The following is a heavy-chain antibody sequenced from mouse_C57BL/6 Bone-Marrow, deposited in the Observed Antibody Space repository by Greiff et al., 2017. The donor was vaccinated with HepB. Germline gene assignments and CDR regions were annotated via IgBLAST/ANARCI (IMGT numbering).Heavy chain of an antibody. J-gene: IGHJ4*01. CDR1: GFTFRDYG. Sequence: EVKLMESGGGLVKPGGSLKLSCAASGFTFRDYGMHWVRQAPEKGLEWVAYISSGSSTIYYADTVKGRFTISRDNAKNTLFLQMTSLRSEDTAMYYCARPIYYGMDYWGQGTSVTVSS. V-gene: IGHV5-17*01. CDR3: ARPIYYGMDY. CDR2: ISSGSSTI.